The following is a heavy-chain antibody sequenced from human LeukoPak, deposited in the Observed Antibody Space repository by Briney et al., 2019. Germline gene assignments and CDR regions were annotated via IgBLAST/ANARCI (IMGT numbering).Heavy chain of an antibody. CDR1: GFTVSSNY. J-gene: IGHJ4*02. Sequence: GGSLRLSCAASGFTVSSNYMSWVRQAPGKGLDGVAVIYSGGSTYYADSVKGRFTISRANSKNTLYLQMNSLRAGDTAVYYCARDAIGTGYFDYWGQGTLVTVSS. CDR3: ARDAIGTGYFDY. D-gene: IGHD1-14*01. V-gene: IGHV3-66*01. CDR2: IYSGGST.